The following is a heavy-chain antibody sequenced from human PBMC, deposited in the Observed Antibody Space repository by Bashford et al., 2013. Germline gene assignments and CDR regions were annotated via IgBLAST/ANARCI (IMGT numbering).Heavy chain of an antibody. D-gene: IGHD6-6*01. CDR1: GFSFDDYA. V-gene: IGHV3-9*01. J-gene: IGHJ4*02. CDR2: ISWDSGTM. CDR3: GKVAYRSTSHYFDY. Sequence: SLRLSCAASGFSFDDYAMHWVRQAPGKGLEWVSGISWDSGTMDYADSVKGRFTISRDSAKNSLYLQISLRAEDTALYFCGKVAYRSTSHYFDYWGQGTLVTVSS.